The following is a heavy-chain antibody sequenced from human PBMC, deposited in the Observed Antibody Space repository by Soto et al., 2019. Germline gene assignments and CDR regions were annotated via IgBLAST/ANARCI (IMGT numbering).Heavy chain of an antibody. CDR1: GYTFTSYG. D-gene: IGHD5-12*01. Sequence: ASVKVSCKASGYTFTSYGISWVRQAPGQGLEWMGWISAYNGNTNYAQKLQGRVTMTTDTSTSTACMELRSLRSDDTAVYYCARVWEGSGYDLGYWGQGTLVTVSS. V-gene: IGHV1-18*04. CDR3: ARVWEGSGYDLGY. CDR2: ISAYNGNT. J-gene: IGHJ4*02.